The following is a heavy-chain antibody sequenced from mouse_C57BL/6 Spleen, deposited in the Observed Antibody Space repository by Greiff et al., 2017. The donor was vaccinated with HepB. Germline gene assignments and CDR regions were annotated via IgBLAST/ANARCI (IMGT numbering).Heavy chain of an antibody. J-gene: IGHJ3*01. CDR1: GYTFTSYW. CDR3: ARKDYGSSFAY. Sequence: QVQLQQPGAELVMPGASVKLSCKASGYTFTSYWMHWVKQRPGQGLEWIGEIDPSDSYTNYNHKFKGKSTLTVDKSSSTAYMQLSSLTSEDSAVYYCARKDYGSSFAYWGQGTLVTVSA. D-gene: IGHD1-1*01. V-gene: IGHV1-69*01. CDR2: IDPSDSYT.